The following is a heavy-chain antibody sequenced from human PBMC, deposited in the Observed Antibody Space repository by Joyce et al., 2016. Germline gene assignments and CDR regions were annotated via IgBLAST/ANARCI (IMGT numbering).Heavy chain of an antibody. V-gene: IGHV4-34*01. CDR1: NGSFSTYY. D-gene: IGHD2-8*02. J-gene: IGHJ6*03. CDR2: INHSGST. CDR3: ARGASVYCSGGVCHFYYYYYMDV. Sequence: QVQLQQWGAGLLKPSETLSLTCDVYNGSFSTYYWTWVRQPPGKGLEWIGEINHSGSTNCNPSLKSLITMSVDTSKNQFSLKLSSVTAADTAVYYCARGASVYCSGGVCHFYYYYYMDVWGKGTTVTVSS.